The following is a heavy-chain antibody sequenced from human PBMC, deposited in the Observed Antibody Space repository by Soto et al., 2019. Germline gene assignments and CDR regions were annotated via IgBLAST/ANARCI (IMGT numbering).Heavy chain of an antibody. Sequence: QVQLVQSGAEVKTPGSSLKVSCKVSGSRFSNYVISWVRQAPGHGLEWLGRIIPIFNSTKYAQSFQGRVTITEDKYTSTASLELSSLRSDDTAVYYCAREGRGKKAGYNGLVSLGYWGQGTLVTVSS. CDR1: GSRFSNYV. D-gene: IGHD2-2*02. CDR3: AREGRGKKAGYNGLVSLGY. J-gene: IGHJ4*02. CDR2: IIPIFNST. V-gene: IGHV1-69*06.